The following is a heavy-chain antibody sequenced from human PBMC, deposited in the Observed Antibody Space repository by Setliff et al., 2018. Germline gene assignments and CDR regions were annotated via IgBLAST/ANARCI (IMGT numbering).Heavy chain of an antibody. D-gene: IGHD5-18*01. V-gene: IGHV1-24*01. CDR2: FDFEDGET. CDR3: AREGVDTRSSTDYRYYMDV. J-gene: IGHJ6*03. CDR1: GYTLTKLP. Sequence: ASVKVSCKVSGYTLTKLPMHWVRQAPGKGLEWMGGFDFEDGETIYAHKFQGRVTMTEDTSTDTAYMELSSLRTEDTAVYYCAREGVDTRSSTDYRYYMDVWGKGTTVTVS.